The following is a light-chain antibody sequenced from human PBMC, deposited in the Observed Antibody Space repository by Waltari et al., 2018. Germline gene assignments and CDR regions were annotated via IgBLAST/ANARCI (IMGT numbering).Light chain of an antibody. V-gene: IGKV1-5*03. Sequence: DIQMTKSLSTLSASVGDRVTITCRASQSISTWLAWYQQKPGKAPKLLIYKASSLQSGVPSRFSGSGSGTEFALTISSLQPDDFATYYCQQYNSYSYIFGQGTKLEI. J-gene: IGKJ2*01. CDR1: QSISTW. CDR2: KAS. CDR3: QQYNSYSYI.